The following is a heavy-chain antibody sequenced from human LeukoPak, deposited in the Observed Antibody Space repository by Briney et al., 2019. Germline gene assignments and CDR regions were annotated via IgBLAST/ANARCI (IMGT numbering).Heavy chain of an antibody. D-gene: IGHD6-13*01. Sequence: GESLKISCKGSGYSFTSYLISWVRQMPGKGLEWMGRIDPSDSYTNYSPSFQGHVTISADKSISTAYLQWSSLKASDTAMYYCAVVVPAAKLGYSSSWYVSPVDYWGQGTLVTVSS. CDR1: GYSFTSYL. J-gene: IGHJ4*02. V-gene: IGHV5-10-1*01. CDR2: IDPSDSYT. CDR3: AVVVPAAKLGYSSSWYVSPVDY.